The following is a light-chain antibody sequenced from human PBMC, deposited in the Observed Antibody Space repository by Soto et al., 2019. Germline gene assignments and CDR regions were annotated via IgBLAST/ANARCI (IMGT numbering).Light chain of an antibody. J-gene: IGKJ1*01. CDR1: QSVDRY. CDR2: GAS. Sequence: ETVMTQSPATLAVPPGEGAVLSCRASQSVDRYLAWYQLRPGQAPRVLIYGASTRASGIPTRFSGSGSGTDFTLTIGSLQSEDSAVYYCQQYKDWPKTFGQGTKVEIK. CDR3: QQYKDWPKT. V-gene: IGKV3-15*01.